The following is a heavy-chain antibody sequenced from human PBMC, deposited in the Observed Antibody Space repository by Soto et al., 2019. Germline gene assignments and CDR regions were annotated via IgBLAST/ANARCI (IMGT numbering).Heavy chain of an antibody. CDR3: ARTPTYGSGFLFWFDP. CDR2: IYYSGST. D-gene: IGHD3-10*01. J-gene: IGHJ5*02. CDR1: GGSISSYY. Sequence: SETLSLTCTVSGGSISSYYWSWIRQPPGKGLEWIGYIYYSGSTNYNPSLKSRVTISVDTSKNQFSLKLSSVTAADTAVYYCARTPTYGSGFLFWFDPWGQGTLVTVSS. V-gene: IGHV4-59*01.